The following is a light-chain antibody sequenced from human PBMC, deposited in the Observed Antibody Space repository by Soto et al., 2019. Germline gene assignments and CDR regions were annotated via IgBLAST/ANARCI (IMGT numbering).Light chain of an antibody. CDR1: SSNIGSNY. CDR2: RNN. Sequence: QSVLTQPPSASGTPGQRVTISCSGSSSNIGSNYVYWYQQLPGTAPKLLIYRNNQRPSGVPDRFSGSKSGTSASLAISGLXSXXXXXXYCAAWDDSLSGVVFGGGTKLTVL. V-gene: IGLV1-47*01. CDR3: AAWDDSLSGVV. J-gene: IGLJ2*01.